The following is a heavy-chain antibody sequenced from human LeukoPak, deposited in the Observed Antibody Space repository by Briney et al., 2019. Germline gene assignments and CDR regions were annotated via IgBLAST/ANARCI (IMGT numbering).Heavy chain of an antibody. CDR1: DYSISSGYY. V-gene: IGHV4-38-2*02. CDR2: IYHSGST. J-gene: IGHJ4*02. CDR3: ASSEWELRRFDY. Sequence: PSETLSLTCTVSDYSISSGYYWGWIRQPPGKGLEWIGSIYHSGSTNYNPSLKSRVTISVDKSKNQFSLKLSSVTAADTAVYYCASSEWELRRFDYWGQGTLVTVSS. D-gene: IGHD1-26*01.